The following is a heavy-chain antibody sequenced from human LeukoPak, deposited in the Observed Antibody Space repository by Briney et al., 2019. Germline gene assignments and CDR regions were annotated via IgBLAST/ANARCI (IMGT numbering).Heavy chain of an antibody. J-gene: IGHJ3*02. D-gene: IGHD3-22*01. V-gene: IGHV3-30-3*01. Sequence: GGSLRLSCAASGFTFSSYAMHWVRQAPGKGLEWGAVISYDGTNKYYADSVKGRFTISRDNSKNTLSLQMNSLRAEDTAVYYCARGSTGTPYYYDSSGFGNDAFDIWGQGTVVTVSS. CDR3: ARGSTGTPYYYDSSGFGNDAFDI. CDR1: GFTFSSYA. CDR2: ISYDGTNK.